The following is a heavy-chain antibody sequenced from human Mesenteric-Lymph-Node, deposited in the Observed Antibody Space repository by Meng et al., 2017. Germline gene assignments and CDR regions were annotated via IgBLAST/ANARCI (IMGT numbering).Heavy chain of an antibody. CDR1: GGSLSGYY. Sequence: QVRLKQWGAEVLKPSETLSLTCAVYGGSLSGYYWSWIRQPPGKGLEWMGEVYHNGVTKYSPSLRSRVVISIDTSKNQFSLNLRSVSAADTAMYYCARGGATPMIIKYWGPGTLVTVSS. CDR3: ARGGATPMIIKY. CDR2: VYHNGVT. D-gene: IGHD3-10*01. J-gene: IGHJ4*02. V-gene: IGHV4-34*02.